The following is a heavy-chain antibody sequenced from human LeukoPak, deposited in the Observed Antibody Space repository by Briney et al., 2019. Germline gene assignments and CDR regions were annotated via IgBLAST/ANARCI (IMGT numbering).Heavy chain of an antibody. D-gene: IGHD6-13*01. CDR3: ATGSVRYSASWYSQEGDY. J-gene: IGHJ4*02. CDR2: ISGSGGST. CDR1: GFTFSSYA. Sequence: GGSLSLSCAASGFTFSSYAMSWVRQAPGKGLEWVSAISGSGGSTYYADSVKGRFTISRDNSKNTLYLQMNSLRAEDTAVYYCATGSVRYSASWYSQEGDYWGQGTLVTVSS. V-gene: IGHV3-23*01.